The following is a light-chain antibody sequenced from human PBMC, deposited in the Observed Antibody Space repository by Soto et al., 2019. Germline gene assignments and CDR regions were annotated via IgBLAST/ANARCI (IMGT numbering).Light chain of an antibody. CDR2: DAS. V-gene: IGKV3-15*01. CDR3: QQYNNWPPWT. CDR1: QRVSRN. J-gene: IGKJ1*01. Sequence: EIVMTQSQATLSVSPGERATLSCRASQRVSRNLAWYQQKPGQAPRLLIYDASTRATGIPDRFSGSGSETEFTLTISSLQSEDYAIYYCQQYNNWPPWTFGQGTMVDIK.